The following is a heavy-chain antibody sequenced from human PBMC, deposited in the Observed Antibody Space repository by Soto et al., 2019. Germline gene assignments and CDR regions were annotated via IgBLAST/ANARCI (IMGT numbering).Heavy chain of an antibody. D-gene: IGHD6-13*01. Sequence: QVQLQESGPGLVKPSQTLSLTCIVSGGSISSNDFYWSWIRQHPGKGLEWIGYINYIGNTYYNPSLKVRVMISVDTSTNQYPPQMCPAPAAATAVYYCASLSGSWQSLFDPLGPGTLVTVSS. CDR3: ASLSGSWQSLFDP. CDR2: INYIGNT. J-gene: IGHJ5*02. CDR1: GGSISSNDFY. V-gene: IGHV4-31*03.